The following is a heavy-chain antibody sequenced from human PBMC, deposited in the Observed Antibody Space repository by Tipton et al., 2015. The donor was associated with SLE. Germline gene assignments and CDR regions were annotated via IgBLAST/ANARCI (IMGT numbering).Heavy chain of an antibody. Sequence: GSLRLSCAASGFTFSSYSMNWVRQAPGKGLKWVSSISSSSSYIYYADSVKGRFTISRDNAKNSLYLQMNSLRAEDTAVYYCARGSIAVAGTADYWGQGTLVTVSS. V-gene: IGHV3-21*01. D-gene: IGHD6-19*01. J-gene: IGHJ4*02. CDR2: ISSSSSYI. CDR1: GFTFSSYS. CDR3: ARGSIAVAGTADY.